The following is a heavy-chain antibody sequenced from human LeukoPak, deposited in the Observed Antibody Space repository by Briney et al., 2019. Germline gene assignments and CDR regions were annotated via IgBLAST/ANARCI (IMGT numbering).Heavy chain of an antibody. CDR3: ARDKDEGPTILVY. J-gene: IGHJ4*02. V-gene: IGHV3-66*01. Sequence: GGSLRLSCAASGLSVSTNYMTWVRQAPGKGLEWVSVMYTLGDTYYADSVKGRFIISRDNSKNTLYLQMNSLRAEDTAVYYCARDKDEGPTILVYWGQGTLVTVSS. CDR1: GLSVSTNY. CDR2: MYTLGDT. D-gene: IGHD5-12*01.